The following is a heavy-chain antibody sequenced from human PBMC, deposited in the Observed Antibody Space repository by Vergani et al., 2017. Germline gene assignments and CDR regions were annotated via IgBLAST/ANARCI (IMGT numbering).Heavy chain of an antibody. CDR3: AREGAVVVAATLPRNYYYGMDV. CDR1: GYTFTSYY. D-gene: IGHD2-15*01. CDR2: INPSGGST. J-gene: IGHJ6*02. V-gene: IGHV1-46*01. Sequence: QVQLVQSGAEVKKPGASVKFSCKASGYTFTSYYMHWVRQAPGQGLEWMGIINPSGGSTSYAQKFQGRVTMTRDTSTSTVYMELSSLRSEDTAVYYCAREGAVVVAATLPRNYYYGMDVWGQGTTVTVSS.